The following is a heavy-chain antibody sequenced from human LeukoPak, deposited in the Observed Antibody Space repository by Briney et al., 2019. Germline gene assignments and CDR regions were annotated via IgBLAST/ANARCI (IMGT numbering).Heavy chain of an antibody. D-gene: IGHD3-10*01. CDR1: GGTFSSYA. CDR2: IIPIFGTA. CDR3: AKEAYGEGAFDI. V-gene: IGHV1-69*05. J-gene: IGHJ3*02. Sequence: SVKVSCKASGGTFSSYAISWVRQPPGQGLEWMGGIIPIFGTANYAQKFQGRVTITTDESTSTAYMELSSLRSEDTAVYYCAKEAYGEGAFDIWGQGTMVTVSS.